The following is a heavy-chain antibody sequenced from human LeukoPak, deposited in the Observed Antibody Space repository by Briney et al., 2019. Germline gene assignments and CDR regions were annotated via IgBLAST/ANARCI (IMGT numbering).Heavy chain of an antibody. CDR2: MSIDGSSR. D-gene: IGHD3-16*01. CDR3: AREKIGTGTVLGKDYYYMDV. V-gene: IGHV3-11*01. CDR1: GFIFSDYY. Sequence: GGSLRLSCAASGFIFSDYYMSWIRQAPGKGLEWLSYMSIDGSSRYYADSVKGRFTISRDNSKNTLYLQMNSLRAEDTAVYYCAREKIGTGTVLGKDYYYMDVWGKGTTVTVSS. J-gene: IGHJ6*03.